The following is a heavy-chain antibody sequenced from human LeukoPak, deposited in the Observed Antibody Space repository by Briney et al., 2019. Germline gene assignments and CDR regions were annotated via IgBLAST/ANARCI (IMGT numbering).Heavy chain of an antibody. CDR1: GGSFSGYY. V-gene: IGHV4-34*01. CDR2: INHSGST. Sequence: SETLSLTCAVYGGSFSGYYWSWIRQPPGKGLEWIGEINHSGSTYYNPSLKSRVTISVDTSKNQFSLKLSSVTAADTAVYYCARDDCSGGSCYLGLDYWGQGTLVTVSS. D-gene: IGHD2-15*01. CDR3: ARDDCSGGSCYLGLDY. J-gene: IGHJ4*02.